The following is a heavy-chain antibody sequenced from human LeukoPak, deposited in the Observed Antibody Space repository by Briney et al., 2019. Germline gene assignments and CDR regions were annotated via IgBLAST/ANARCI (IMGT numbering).Heavy chain of an antibody. Sequence: GGSLRLSCAASGLTFSRYWMHWVRQAPGKGLEWVAAISYDGSNQFHADSVKGRFTISRDNSKNTLYLQMNSLRGEDTALYYCARGAAVTADRRWFDPWGQGTRVTVSS. V-gene: IGHV3-30-3*01. J-gene: IGHJ5*02. CDR1: GLTFSRYW. D-gene: IGHD2-15*01. CDR2: ISYDGSNQ. CDR3: ARGAAVTADRRWFDP.